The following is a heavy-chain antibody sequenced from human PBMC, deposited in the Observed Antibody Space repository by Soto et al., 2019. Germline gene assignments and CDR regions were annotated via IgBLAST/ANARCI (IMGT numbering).Heavy chain of an antibody. Sequence: RGSLILSCVSSEFTFDDCPMDWVRHAPGKGLEGVSLISWDGGSTYYADSVKGRFTISRDNSKNSLYLQMNSLRTEDTALYSCAKDYYYGSGSSSQGAFDYWGQGTLVTVSS. D-gene: IGHD3-10*01. J-gene: IGHJ4*02. V-gene: IGHV3-43*01. CDR1: EFTFDDCP. CDR3: AKDYYYGSGSSSQGAFDY. CDR2: ISWDGGST.